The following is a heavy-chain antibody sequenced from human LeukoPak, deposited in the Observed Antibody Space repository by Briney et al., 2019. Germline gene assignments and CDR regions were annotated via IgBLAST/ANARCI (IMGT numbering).Heavy chain of an antibody. CDR2: IYTSGST. D-gene: IGHD3-16*02. V-gene: IGHV4-61*02. J-gene: IGHJ4*02. CDR3: ARSEYMITFGGVIVMGTFDY. CDR1: GGSISSGSYY. Sequence: PSETLSLTCTVSGGSISSGSYYWSWIRQPPGKGLEWIGRIYTSGSTNYNPSLKSRVTISVDTSKNQFSLKLSSVTAADTAVYYCARSEYMITFGGVIVMGTFDYWGQGTLVTVSS.